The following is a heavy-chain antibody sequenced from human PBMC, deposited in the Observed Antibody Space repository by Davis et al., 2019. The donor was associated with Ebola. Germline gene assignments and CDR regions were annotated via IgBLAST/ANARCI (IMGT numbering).Heavy chain of an antibody. CDR2: ISSDSDYI. J-gene: IGHJ6*04. V-gene: IGHV3-21*01. CDR1: AFIFRNYV. CDR3: ARDGGNYYDSGTFGMDV. Sequence: PGRSLRLSCETSAFIFRNYVMSWVRQAPGKALEWVSSISSDSDYIYYADSVKGRFTISRDNAKNSLYLQMNSLRAEDTAVYYCARDGGNYYDSGTFGMDVWGKGTTVTVSS. D-gene: IGHD3-22*01.